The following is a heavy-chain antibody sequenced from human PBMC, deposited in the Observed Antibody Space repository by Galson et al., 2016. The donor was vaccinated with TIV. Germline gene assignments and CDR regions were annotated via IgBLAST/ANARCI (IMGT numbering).Heavy chain of an antibody. Sequence: PALVKPTQTLTLTCTFSGFSLNTDGMCVNWIRQPPGKALEWLARIDWDDDKSYTSSLKTRLTISKDAFKNQVVLRMTNMDPVDTATYYCARISGYYDHSGHFIPRSFDYWGQGTPVTVSS. CDR2: IDWDDDK. J-gene: IGHJ4*02. CDR1: GFSLNTDGMC. V-gene: IGHV2-70*11. CDR3: ARISGYYDHSGHFIPRSFDY. D-gene: IGHD3-22*01.